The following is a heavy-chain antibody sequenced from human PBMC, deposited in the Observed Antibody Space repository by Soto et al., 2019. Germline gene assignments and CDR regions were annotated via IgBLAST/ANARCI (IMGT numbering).Heavy chain of an antibody. J-gene: IGHJ6*02. Sequence: ASVKVSCKASGYTFTSYGISWVRQAPGQGLGWLGWISAYNGNTNYAQKLQGRVTMTTDTSTSTAYMELRSLRSDDTAVYYCARDIVVVPAAISRGYYYYGMDVCCPGTTVTDSS. CDR1: GYTFTSYG. D-gene: IGHD2-2*02. V-gene: IGHV1-18*04. CDR3: ARDIVVVPAAISRGYYYYGMDV. CDR2: ISAYNGNT.